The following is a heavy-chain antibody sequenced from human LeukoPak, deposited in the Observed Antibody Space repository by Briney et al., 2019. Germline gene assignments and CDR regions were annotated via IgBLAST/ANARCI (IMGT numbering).Heavy chain of an antibody. Sequence: GGSLRLSCGASGFSFNVYSMSWVRQAPGKGLEWIAYITSSGRTIHYADSVKGRFTISRDNAKDSLYLQMNSLRVEDTAVYYCARVAVEMDRDYWGQGTLVTVAS. D-gene: IGHD5-24*01. CDR1: GFSFNVYS. CDR3: ARVAVEMDRDY. CDR2: ITSSGRTI. V-gene: IGHV3-48*01. J-gene: IGHJ4*02.